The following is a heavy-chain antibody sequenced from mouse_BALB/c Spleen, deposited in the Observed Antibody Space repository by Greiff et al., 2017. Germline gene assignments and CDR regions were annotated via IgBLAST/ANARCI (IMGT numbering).Heavy chain of an antibody. CDR1: GYSITSDYA. Sequence: EVQLQQSGPGLVKPSQSLSLTCTVTGYSITSDYAWNWIRQFPGNKLEWMGYISYSGSTSYNPSLKSRISITRDTSKNQFFLQLNSVTTEDTATYYCARGGKLGGFYDGCAWFAYWGQGTLVTVSA. CDR3: ARGGKLGGFYDGCAWFAY. CDR2: ISYSGST. D-gene: IGHD2-3*01. V-gene: IGHV3-2*02. J-gene: IGHJ3*01.